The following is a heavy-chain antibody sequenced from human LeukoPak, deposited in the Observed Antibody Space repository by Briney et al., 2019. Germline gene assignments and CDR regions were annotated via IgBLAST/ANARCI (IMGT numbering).Heavy chain of an antibody. CDR1: GFTFSSYE. V-gene: IGHV3-30*02. CDR3: AKDEGRDYDAFDI. CDR2: IRYDGSNK. J-gene: IGHJ3*02. D-gene: IGHD4-17*01. Sequence: GGSLRLSCAASGFTFSSYEMNWVRQAPGKGLEWVAFIRYDGSNKYYADSVKGRFTISRDNSKNTLYLQMNSLRAEDTAVYYCAKDEGRDYDAFDIWGQGTMVTVSS.